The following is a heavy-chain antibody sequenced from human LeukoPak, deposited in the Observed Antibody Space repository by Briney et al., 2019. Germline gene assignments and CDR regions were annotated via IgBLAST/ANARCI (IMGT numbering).Heavy chain of an antibody. CDR3: TRAHWVGNYVFSRFDP. Sequence: RASVKVSCKTSGYIFSDFYIHWVRQAPGQGLEWMGWTSPKNLGTNIARKFQHRVTMTLDTSISTAYLELSSLRSDGTALYYCTRAHWVGNYVFSRFDPWGQGTLVTVSS. CDR1: GYIFSDFY. J-gene: IGHJ5*02. V-gene: IGHV1-2*02. D-gene: IGHD3-10*02. CDR2: TSPKNLGT.